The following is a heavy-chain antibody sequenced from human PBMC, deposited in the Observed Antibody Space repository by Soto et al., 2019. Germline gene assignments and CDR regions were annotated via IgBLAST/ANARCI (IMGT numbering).Heavy chain of an antibody. CDR1: GGSISSYY. J-gene: IGHJ4*02. V-gene: IGHV4-59*12. CDR2: INHSGST. Sequence: SETLSLTCTVSGGSISSYYWSWIRQPPGKGLEWIGDINHSGSTNYNPSLKSRVTISVDTSKNQFSLELSSVTAADTAVYYCAGYCSSTSCYSRGVYWGQGTLVTVSS. D-gene: IGHD2-2*02. CDR3: AGYCSSTSCYSRGVY.